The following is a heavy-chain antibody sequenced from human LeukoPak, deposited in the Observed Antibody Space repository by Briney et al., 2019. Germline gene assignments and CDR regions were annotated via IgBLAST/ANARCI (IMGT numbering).Heavy chain of an antibody. J-gene: IGHJ4*02. Sequence: GRSLRLSCAASGFTFDDYAMHWVRQAPGKGLEWVSGISWNSGSTGYADSVKGRFTISIDNAKNSLYLQMNSLRAEDMALYYCAKASTSISVGATHFDYWGQGTLVTVSS. CDR1: GFTFDDYA. CDR2: ISWNSGST. D-gene: IGHD1-26*01. CDR3: AKASTSISVGATHFDY. V-gene: IGHV3-9*03.